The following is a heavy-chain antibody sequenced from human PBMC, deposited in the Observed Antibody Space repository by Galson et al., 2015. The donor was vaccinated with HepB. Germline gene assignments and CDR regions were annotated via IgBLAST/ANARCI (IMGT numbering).Heavy chain of an antibody. CDR2: FDPEDGET. Sequence: SVKVSCKVSGYTLTELSMHWVRQAPGKGLEWMGGFDPEDGETIYAQKFQGRVTMTEDTSTDTAYMELSSLRSEDTAVYYCATGMVHTAGRQQLVPSLYMDVWGKGTTVTVSS. D-gene: IGHD6-13*01. J-gene: IGHJ6*03. CDR3: ATGMVHTAGRQQLVPSLYMDV. V-gene: IGHV1-24*01. CDR1: GYTLTELS.